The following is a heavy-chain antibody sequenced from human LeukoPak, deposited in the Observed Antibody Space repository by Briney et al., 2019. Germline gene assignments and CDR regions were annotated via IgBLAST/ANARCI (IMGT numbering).Heavy chain of an antibody. J-gene: IGHJ4*02. CDR1: GGSFSYYY. Sequence: SETLSLTCTVSGGSFSYYYWSWIRQPPGKGLEWIGYIHTSRSTNYNPSLKSRVNISEDTSKNQLSLKLSSVTAADTAVYYCARGAAQNFDYWGQGTLVTVSS. D-gene: IGHD6-25*01. V-gene: IGHV4-4*09. CDR2: IHTSRST. CDR3: ARGAAQNFDY.